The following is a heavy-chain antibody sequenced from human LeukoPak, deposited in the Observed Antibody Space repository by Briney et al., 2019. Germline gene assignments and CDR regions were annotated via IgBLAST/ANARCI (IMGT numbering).Heavy chain of an antibody. CDR2: IIPIFGIA. CDR1: GGTFSSYA. V-gene: IGHV1-69*04. D-gene: IGHD3-22*01. J-gene: IGHJ4*02. Sequence: ASVKVSCKASGGTFSSYAISWVRQAPGQGLEWMGRIIPIFGIANYAQKFQGRVTITADKSTSTAYMELSSLRSEDTAVYYCARGDKWLLQYFDYWGQGTLVTVSS. CDR3: ARGDKWLLQYFDY.